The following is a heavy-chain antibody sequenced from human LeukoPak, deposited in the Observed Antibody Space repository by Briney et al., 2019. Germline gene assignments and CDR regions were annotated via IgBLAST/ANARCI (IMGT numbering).Heavy chain of an antibody. CDR3: ARDLRSGWYEGGYFQH. J-gene: IGHJ1*01. CDR1: GYTFTSYG. CDR2: ISAYNGNT. Sequence: GASVKVSCKASGYTFTSYGISWVPQAPGQGLEWMGWISAYNGNTNYAQKLQGRVTMTTDTSTSTAYMELRSLRSDDTAVYYCARDLRSGWYEGGYFQHWGQGSVVSDCS. V-gene: IGHV1-18*01. D-gene: IGHD6-19*01.